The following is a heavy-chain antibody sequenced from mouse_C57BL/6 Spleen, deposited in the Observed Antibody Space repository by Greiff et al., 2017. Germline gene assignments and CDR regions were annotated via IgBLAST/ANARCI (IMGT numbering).Heavy chain of an antibody. CDR1: GFTFSSYA. V-gene: IGHV5-9-1*02. CDR2: ISSGGDYI. J-gene: IGHJ3*01. D-gene: IGHD2-2*01. Sequence: DVMLVESGEGLVKPGGSLKLSCAASGFTFSSYAMSWVRQTPEKRLEWVAYISSGGDYIYSADTVKCRFTISRDNARNTLYLQMGSLKSEDTAMYYCTSGGYEFAYWGQGTLVTVSA. CDR3: TSGGYEFAY.